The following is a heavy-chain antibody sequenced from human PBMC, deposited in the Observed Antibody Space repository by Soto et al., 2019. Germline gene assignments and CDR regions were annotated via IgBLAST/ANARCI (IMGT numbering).Heavy chain of an antibody. CDR3: AKDPSRIAAAAPGWFDP. D-gene: IGHD6-13*01. V-gene: IGHV3-9*01. CDR1: GFTFDDYA. J-gene: IGHJ5*02. CDR2: ISWNSGSI. Sequence: EVQLVESGGGLVQPGRSLRLSCAASGFTFDDYAMHWVRQAPGKGLEWVSGISWNSGSIGYADSGKGRFTLSRDNAXNXXSLQMNSLRAEDTALYYCAKDPSRIAAAAPGWFDPWGQGTLVTVSS.